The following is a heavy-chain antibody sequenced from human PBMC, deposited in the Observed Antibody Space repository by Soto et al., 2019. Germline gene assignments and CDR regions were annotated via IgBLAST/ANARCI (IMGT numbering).Heavy chain of an antibody. CDR3: AKDPASDSSGYYAY. D-gene: IGHD3-22*01. Sequence: GGSLRLSCAASGFTFSSYAMSWVRQAPGKGLEWVSAISGSGGSTYYADSVQGRFTISRDNSKNTLSLQMNSLRAEDTAVYYCAKDPASDSSGYYAYWGQGTLVTVSS. CDR1: GFTFSSYA. CDR2: ISGSGGST. J-gene: IGHJ4*02. V-gene: IGHV3-23*01.